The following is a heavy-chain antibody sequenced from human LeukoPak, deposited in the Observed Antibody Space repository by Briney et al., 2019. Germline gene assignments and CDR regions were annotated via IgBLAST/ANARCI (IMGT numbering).Heavy chain of an antibody. D-gene: IGHD3-22*01. CDR3: ARELPYGLLDY. CDR1: GFTFSNYG. V-gene: IGHV4-34*01. J-gene: IGHJ4*02. CDR2: INHSGST. Sequence: GSLRLSCAASGFTFSNYGMSWIRQPPGKGLEWIGEINHSGSTNYNPSLKSRVTISVDTSKNQFSLKLSSVTAADTAVYYCARELPYGLLDYWGQGTLVTVSS.